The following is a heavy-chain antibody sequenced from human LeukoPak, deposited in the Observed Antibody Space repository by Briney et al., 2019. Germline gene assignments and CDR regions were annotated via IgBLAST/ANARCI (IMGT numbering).Heavy chain of an antibody. CDR2: ISGSVSST. J-gene: IGHJ4*02. V-gene: IGHV3-23*01. CDR3: AKDLFNTDYDY. CDR1: GFTFSSYA. Sequence: GGSLRLSCAASGFTFSSYAMNWVRQAPGKGLEWVSAISGSVSSTFYADSVKGRFSISRDSSKSTLYLQMNSLRAEDTAVYYCAKDLFNTDYDYWGQGTLVTVSS. D-gene: IGHD4-11*01.